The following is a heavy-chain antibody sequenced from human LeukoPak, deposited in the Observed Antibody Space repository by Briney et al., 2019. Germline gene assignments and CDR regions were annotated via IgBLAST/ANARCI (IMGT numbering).Heavy chain of an antibody. CDR3: ARAVGYCSSTSCYFWFDP. J-gene: IGHJ5*02. CDR2: MNPNSGNT. V-gene: IGHV1-8*03. Sequence: ASVKVSCKASGYTFTSYDINWVRQATGQGLEWMGWMNPNSGNTGYAQKFQGRVTTTRNTSISTAYMELSSLRSEDTAVYYYARAVGYCSSTSCYFWFDPWGQGTLVTVSS. D-gene: IGHD2-2*01. CDR1: GYTFTSYD.